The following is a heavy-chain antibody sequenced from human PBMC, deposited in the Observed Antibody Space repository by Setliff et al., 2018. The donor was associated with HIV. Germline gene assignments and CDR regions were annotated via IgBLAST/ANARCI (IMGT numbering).Heavy chain of an antibody. CDR2: IIPIVDKT. V-gene: IGHV1-69*10. D-gene: IGHD4-17*01. CDR1: GDMPITYA. CDR3: AREPDYGIRDAFDI. Sequence: SVKVSCKASGDMPITYAITWVRQAPGQGLEWMGGIIPIVDKTNYAQKFQGRVAITADKSTITAYMELSSLRSEDTAVYYCAREPDYGIRDAFDIWGQGTMVTVSS. J-gene: IGHJ3*02.